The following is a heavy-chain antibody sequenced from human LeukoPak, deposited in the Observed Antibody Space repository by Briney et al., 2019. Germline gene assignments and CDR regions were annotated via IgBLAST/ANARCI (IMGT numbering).Heavy chain of an antibody. D-gene: IGHD6-19*01. CDR1: GFTFSDYY. Sequence: GGSLRLSCAASGFTFSDYYMSWIRRAPGKGLEWISYISSSGSTIYYAGSVRGRFTISRDNAKNSLYLQMNSLRAEDTAVYYCARWAVAGTFDYWGQGTLVTVSS. CDR2: ISSSGSTI. V-gene: IGHV3-11*01. J-gene: IGHJ4*02. CDR3: ARWAVAGTFDY.